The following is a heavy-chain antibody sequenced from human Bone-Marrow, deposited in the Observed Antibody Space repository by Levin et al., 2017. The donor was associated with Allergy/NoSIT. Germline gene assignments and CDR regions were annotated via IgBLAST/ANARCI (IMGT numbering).Heavy chain of an antibody. V-gene: IGHV3-72*01. J-gene: IGHJ6*03. Sequence: GESLKISCAASGFTFSDHYMDWVRQAPGKGLEWVGRSRNKADSYTTEYAASVKGRFTISRDDSKNSLYLQMSSLKTEDTAVYYCVREVEVTTAIFYYYNYYMDVWGTGTSVTVSS. CDR1: GFTFSDHY. D-gene: IGHD4-11*01. CDR2: SRNKADSYTT. CDR3: VREVEVTTAIFYYYNYYMDV.